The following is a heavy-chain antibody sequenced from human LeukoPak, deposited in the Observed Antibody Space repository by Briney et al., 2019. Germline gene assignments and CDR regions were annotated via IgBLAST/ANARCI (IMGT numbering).Heavy chain of an antibody. CDR1: GFTFTTYP. V-gene: IGHV3-30*04. CDR3: AKGLYYKDRSGYPA. CDR2: ISPDGNNK. Sequence: GGSLRLSCDASGFTFTTYPMHWVRQAPGKGLEWLTLISPDGNNKDVADSVKGRFTVSRDNSNNTLFLQMNSLRTEDTAVYYCAKGLYYKDRSGYPAWGQGTLVTISS. D-gene: IGHD3-22*01. J-gene: IGHJ5*02.